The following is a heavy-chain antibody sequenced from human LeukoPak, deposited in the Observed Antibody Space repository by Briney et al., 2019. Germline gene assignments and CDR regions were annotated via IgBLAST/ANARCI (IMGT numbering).Heavy chain of an antibody. J-gene: IGHJ5*02. D-gene: IGHD6-6*01. CDR3: ARGRRIAARRNWFDP. V-gene: IGHV1-8*01. CDR1: GYTFTSCD. CDR2: MNPNSGNT. Sequence: ASVKVSCKASGYTFTSCDINWVRQATGQGLEWMGWMNPNSGNTGYAQKFQGRVTMTRNTSISTAYMELSSLRSEDTAVYYCARGRRIAARRNWFDPWGQGTLVTVSS.